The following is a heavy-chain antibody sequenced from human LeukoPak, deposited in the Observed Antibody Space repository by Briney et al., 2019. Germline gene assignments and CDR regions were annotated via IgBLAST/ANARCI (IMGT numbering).Heavy chain of an antibody. Sequence: PGRSLRLSCAASGFTFSNYGMRWVRQAPGKGLEWVAVISYDGSNKYYADSVKGRFTISRDNSKNTLYLQMNSLRPEDTAVYFCARDRPVTTSWFDPWGQGTLVTVSS. CDR1: GFTFSNYG. D-gene: IGHD4-17*01. V-gene: IGHV3-30*03. CDR2: ISYDGSNK. J-gene: IGHJ5*02. CDR3: ARDRPVTTSWFDP.